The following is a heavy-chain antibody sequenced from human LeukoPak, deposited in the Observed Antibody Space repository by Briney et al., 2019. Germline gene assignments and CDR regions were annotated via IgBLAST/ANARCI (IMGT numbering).Heavy chain of an antibody. Sequence: GGSLRLSCAASGFTFSSYSMNWVRQAPGKGLEWVSSISSSSSYIYYADSVKGRFTISRDNAKNSLYLQMNSLRAEDTAVYYCASFSYYDSSGYPAEYYYYYGMDVWGQGTTVTVSS. CDR2: ISSSSSYI. D-gene: IGHD3-22*01. CDR1: GFTFSSYS. V-gene: IGHV3-21*01. CDR3: ASFSYYDSSGYPAEYYYYYGMDV. J-gene: IGHJ6*02.